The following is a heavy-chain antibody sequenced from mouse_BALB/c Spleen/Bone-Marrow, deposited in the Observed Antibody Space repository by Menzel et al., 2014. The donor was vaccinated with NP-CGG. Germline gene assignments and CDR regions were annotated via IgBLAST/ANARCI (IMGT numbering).Heavy chain of an antibody. CDR2: FNPYNDGS. J-gene: IGHJ2*01. CDR3: AKGGNYRYDYDY. D-gene: IGHD2-14*01. CDR1: GYTFTSSV. Sequence: EVQLQQSGPELVKPGASVTMSCKASGYTFTSSVMHWVKQKPGQGLEWIGYFNPYNDGSKYNEKSKCKATLTTDKSSSTAYMELSSLTPEDSAVYYGAKGGNYRYDYDYWGQGTTLTVSS. V-gene: IGHV1-14*01.